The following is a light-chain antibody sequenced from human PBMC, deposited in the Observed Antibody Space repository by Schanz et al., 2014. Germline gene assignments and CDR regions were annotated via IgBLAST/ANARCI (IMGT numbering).Light chain of an antibody. CDR3: QQYGSSPDT. CDR1: QTISSF. Sequence: PGERATLSCRASQTISSFLAWYQQKPGQAPRLLMYGASTRATGIPARFSGSGSGTEFSLTISSLQPEDFAVYYCQQYGSSPDTFGQGTKLEIK. V-gene: IGKV3D-15*02. J-gene: IGKJ2*01. CDR2: GAS.